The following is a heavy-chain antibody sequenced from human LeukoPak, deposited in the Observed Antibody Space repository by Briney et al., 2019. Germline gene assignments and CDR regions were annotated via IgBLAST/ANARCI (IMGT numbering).Heavy chain of an antibody. J-gene: IGHJ5*02. Sequence: GGSLRLSCAASGFTFSSYWMHWVRQAPGKGLVWVSRINSDGSSTSYADSVKGRFTISRDNAKNTLYLQMNSLRAEDTAVYYCARPFDNYYYGSGSPDWFDPWGQGTLVTVSS. CDR1: GFTFSSYW. V-gene: IGHV3-74*01. D-gene: IGHD3-10*01. CDR3: ARPFDNYYYGSGSPDWFDP. CDR2: INSDGSST.